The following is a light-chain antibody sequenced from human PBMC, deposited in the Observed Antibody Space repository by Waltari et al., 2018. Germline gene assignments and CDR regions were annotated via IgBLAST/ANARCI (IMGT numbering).Light chain of an antibody. CDR2: KAS. CDR1: QSVTNW. CDR3: QQYSSSSRT. J-gene: IGKJ1*01. V-gene: IGKV1-5*03. Sequence: DIHMTQSPSTLSASVGDRVTITCRASQSVTNWLAWYQHKPGKAPKVLIYKASSLESGVPSRFSGRRYGTEFTLTINSLQPDDVATYYCQQYSSSSRTFGQGTKVEVK.